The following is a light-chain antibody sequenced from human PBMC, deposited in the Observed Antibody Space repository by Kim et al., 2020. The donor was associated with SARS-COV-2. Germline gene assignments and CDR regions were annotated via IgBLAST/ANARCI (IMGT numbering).Light chain of an antibody. J-gene: IGKJ4*01. CDR3: QQTDTFPT. CDR1: QGIDDS. Sequence: DIQMTQSPSSVSASVGDTVTITCRASQGIDDSLAWYQQKPGKAPNLLIYAASTLQSGVPSRFSGSGSGTDFTLTITRLQPEDFAIYYCQQTDTFPTFGGGTKVDIK. V-gene: IGKV1D-12*01. CDR2: AAS.